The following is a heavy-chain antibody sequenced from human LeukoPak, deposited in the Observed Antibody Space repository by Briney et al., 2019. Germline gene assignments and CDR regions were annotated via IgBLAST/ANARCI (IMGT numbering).Heavy chain of an antibody. Sequence: GGSLRLSCVASGFTFSSCWMTWARQAPGKGLEWVGNIKQDGSEKYYVDSVKGRFTISRDNAKNSLYLQMNSLRAEDTAVYYCAREMVIITTSAFDIWGQGTMVTVSS. CDR1: GFTFSSCW. D-gene: IGHD3-22*01. J-gene: IGHJ3*02. CDR3: AREMVIITTSAFDI. CDR2: IKQDGSEK. V-gene: IGHV3-7*03.